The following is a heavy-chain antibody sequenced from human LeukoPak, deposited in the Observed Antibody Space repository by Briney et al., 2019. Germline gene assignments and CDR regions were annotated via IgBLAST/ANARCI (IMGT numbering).Heavy chain of an antibody. D-gene: IGHD4-17*01. CDR1: GGSISSYY. CDR2: IYTSGST. Sequence: SETLSLTCTVSGGSISSYYWSWVRQPAGKGLEWIGRIYTSGSTNYNPSLKSRVTISVDTSKNQFSLKLSSVTAADTAVYYCARAPPPATVTSRYYYYMDVWGKGTTVTVSS. V-gene: IGHV4-4*07. J-gene: IGHJ6*03. CDR3: ARAPPPATVTSRYYYYMDV.